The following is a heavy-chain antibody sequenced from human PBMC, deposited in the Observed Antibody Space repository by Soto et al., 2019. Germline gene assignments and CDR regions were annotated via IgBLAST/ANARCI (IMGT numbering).Heavy chain of an antibody. CDR3: ASVYCSGGSCYSFDY. Sequence: EASVKVSCKASGYTFTGYYMHWVRQAPGQGLEWMGWINPNSGGTNYAQKFQGRVTMTRDTSISTAYMELSRLRSDDTAVYYCASVYCSGGSCYSFDYWGQGTLVTVSS. V-gene: IGHV1-2*02. CDR1: GYTFTGYY. D-gene: IGHD2-15*01. CDR2: INPNSGGT. J-gene: IGHJ4*02.